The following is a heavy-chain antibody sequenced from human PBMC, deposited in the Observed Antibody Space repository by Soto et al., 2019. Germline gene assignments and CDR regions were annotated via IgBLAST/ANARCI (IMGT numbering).Heavy chain of an antibody. CDR3: AKTEKYDFWSGYWP. CDR2: ISGSGGST. Sequence: EVQLLESGGGLVQPGGSLRLSCAASGFTFSSYAMSWVRQAPGKGLEWVSAISGSGGSTYYADSVKGRFTISRDNSKNTLYLQMNSLRAEDTALYYCAKTEKYDFWSGYWPWGQGTLVTVSS. CDR1: GFTFSSYA. V-gene: IGHV3-23*01. D-gene: IGHD3-3*01. J-gene: IGHJ5*02.